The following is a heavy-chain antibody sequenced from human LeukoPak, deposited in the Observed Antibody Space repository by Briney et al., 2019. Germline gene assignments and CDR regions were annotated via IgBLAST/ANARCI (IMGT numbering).Heavy chain of an antibody. CDR3: GRGQWLAF. D-gene: IGHD6-19*01. CDR2: INRDGSEI. J-gene: IGHJ4*02. CDR1: GFNFTDYW. V-gene: IGHV3-7*01. Sequence: GGSLRLSCAASGFNFTDYWMSWVRQTPGKGLEWVAIINRDGSEIYYVDSVKGRFTASRDNAKKSVFLQMDSLRVEDTAMHYCGRGQWLAFRGQGTLVTVSS.